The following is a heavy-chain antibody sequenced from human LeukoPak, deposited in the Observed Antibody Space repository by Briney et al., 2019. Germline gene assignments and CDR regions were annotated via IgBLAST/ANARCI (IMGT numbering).Heavy chain of an antibody. CDR2: ISYDGTNK. D-gene: IGHD3-9*01. V-gene: IGHV3-30-3*01. J-gene: IGHJ4*02. CDR3: AREVYYYDILTGLNIDY. CDR1: GFTFSTYA. Sequence: GGSLRLSCTASGFTFSTYAMHWVRQAPGKGLEWVAVISYDGTNKYYADSMKGRFTISRDNSKNTLYLQMNSLRAEDTAVYYCAREVYYYDILTGLNIDYWGQGTLVTVSS.